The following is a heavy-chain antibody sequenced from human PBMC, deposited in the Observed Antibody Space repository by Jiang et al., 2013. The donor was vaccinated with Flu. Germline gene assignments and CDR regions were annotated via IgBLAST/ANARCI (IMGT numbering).Heavy chain of an antibody. CDR1: GGSISSSSYY. V-gene: IGHV4-39*01. Sequence: LLKPSETLSLTCTVSGGSISSSSYYWGWIRQPPGKGLEWIGSIYYSGSTYYNPSLKSRVTLSVDTSKNQFSLKLSSVTAADTAVYYCAMHTYYYGSGLYYFDYWGQGTLVTVSS. J-gene: IGHJ4*02. CDR3: AMHTYYYGSGLYYFDY. CDR2: IYYSGST. D-gene: IGHD3-10*01.